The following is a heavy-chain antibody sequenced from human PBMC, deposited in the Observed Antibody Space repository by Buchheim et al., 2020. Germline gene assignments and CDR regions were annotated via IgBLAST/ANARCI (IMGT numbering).Heavy chain of an antibody. Sequence: EVQLLESGGGLVQPGGSLRLSCAASGLTFSNFAMSWVRQAPGKGLEWVSAISNSGSNTYYADSVKGRFAISRDNSKNTLYVQMNSLRAEDTAVYYCAKPAFGDTRDYWGQGTL. CDR1: GLTFSNFA. CDR2: ISNSGSNT. V-gene: IGHV3-23*01. D-gene: IGHD3-10*01. CDR3: AKPAFGDTRDY. J-gene: IGHJ4*02.